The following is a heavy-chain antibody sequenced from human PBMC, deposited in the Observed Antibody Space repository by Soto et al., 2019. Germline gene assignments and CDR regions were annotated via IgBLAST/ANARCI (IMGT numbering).Heavy chain of an antibody. CDR2: IYYSGST. J-gene: IGHJ4*02. V-gene: IGHV4-39*01. CDR1: GGSISSSGYY. CDR3: ARVGTIADFDS. Sequence: SETLSLTCTVSGGSISSSGYYWGWVRLPPGKGLEWIASIYYSGSTHYKPSLRSRVTISADASKNQFSLKLTSVTAADTAVYYCARVGTIADFDSWGQGTLVTVSS. D-gene: IGHD1-1*01.